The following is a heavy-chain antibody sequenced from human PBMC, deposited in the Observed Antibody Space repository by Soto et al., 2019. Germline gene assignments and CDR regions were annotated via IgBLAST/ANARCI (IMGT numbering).Heavy chain of an antibody. CDR2: IYYSGST. V-gene: IGHV4-39*01. D-gene: IGHD1-26*01. J-gene: IGHJ5*02. Sequence: PSEALSLTCTGSGGSLSPSDYYWGWIRQAPGKGLEWIGSIYYSGSTYYNPSLKSRVTISVDTSKNQFSLKLSSVTAADTAVYYCATQEVGGSYVYTFDPWGQGTLVTVSS. CDR3: ATQEVGGSYVYTFDP. CDR1: GGSLSPSDYY.